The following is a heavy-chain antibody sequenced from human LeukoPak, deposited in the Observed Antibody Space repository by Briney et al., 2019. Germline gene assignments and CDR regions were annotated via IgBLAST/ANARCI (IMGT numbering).Heavy chain of an antibody. J-gene: IGHJ3*02. CDR3: AKAYTRSWYAAFDI. Sequence: GESLRLSCAASGFAFTDYAISWVRQAPGKGLEWVSAITDSGGATYYADSVKGRFTISRDNSKNTLYLQMNSLRGDDTAIYYCAKAYTRSWYAAFDIWGQGTMVTISS. D-gene: IGHD6-13*01. CDR1: GFAFTDYA. V-gene: IGHV3-23*01. CDR2: ITDSGGAT.